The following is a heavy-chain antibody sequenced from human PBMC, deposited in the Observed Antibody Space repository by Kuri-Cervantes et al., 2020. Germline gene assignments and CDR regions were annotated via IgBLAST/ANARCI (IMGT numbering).Heavy chain of an antibody. CDR1: GFTFSRYA. Sequence: GESLKISCAASGFTFSRYAMHWVRQAPGKGLEWVAVISYDGSSKYYADSVKGQFTISRDNSKNTLYLQMNSLRTEDTAVYYCARDWLEKVSSSGSYYYYYYGMDVWGQGTTVTVSS. CDR3: ARDWLEKVSSSGSYYYYYYGMDV. CDR2: ISYDGSSK. V-gene: IGHV3-30-3*01. D-gene: IGHD3-10*01. J-gene: IGHJ6*02.